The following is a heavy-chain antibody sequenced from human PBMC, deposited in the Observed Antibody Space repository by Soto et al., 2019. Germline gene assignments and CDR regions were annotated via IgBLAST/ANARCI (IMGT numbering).Heavy chain of an antibody. J-gene: IGHJ4*02. D-gene: IGHD2-15*01. CDR1: AYTFTSYG. V-gene: IGHV1-18*01. Sequence: QVQLVQSGAEVKKPGASVKVSCKASAYTFTSYGISWVRQAPGQGLEWMGWISAYNGNTNYAQRLQGRVTMTTDTSTSTAYMELRSLRSDDTAVYYCARSGCSGGSCYSYYFDSWGQGALVTVSS. CDR2: ISAYNGNT. CDR3: ARSGCSGGSCYSYYFDS.